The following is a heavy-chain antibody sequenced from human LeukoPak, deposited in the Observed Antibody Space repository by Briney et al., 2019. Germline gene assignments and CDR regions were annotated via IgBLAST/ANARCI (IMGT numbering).Heavy chain of an antibody. D-gene: IGHD3-3*01. Sequence: SETLSLTCTVSGDSIRSYCWTWIRQPPGKELEWIGYIYYSGDTNYNPSLKSRVTISIDTSKNQFSLKLSSVTAADTAVYHCARVKLNEFFGRNPAYYYVDVWGKGTTVTVSS. J-gene: IGHJ6*03. CDR2: IYYSGDT. V-gene: IGHV4-59*01. CDR3: ARVKLNEFFGRNPAYYYVDV. CDR1: GDSIRSYC.